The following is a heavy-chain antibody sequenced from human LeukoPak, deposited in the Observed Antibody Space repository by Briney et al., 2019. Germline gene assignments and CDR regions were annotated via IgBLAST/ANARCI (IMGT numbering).Heavy chain of an antibody. J-gene: IGHJ4*02. CDR1: GFTFSCYW. CDR3: GRPHDLTIITPDH. V-gene: IGHV3-74*01. Sequence: GGSLRLSCAASGFTFSCYWMHWVRQAPGKGLVWVSRINGDGSSTNYADSVKGRFIISRDNAKNTVYLQLNSLRAEDTAVYYCGRPHDLTIITPDHWGQGTLVTVSS. D-gene: IGHD5-24*01. CDR2: INGDGSST.